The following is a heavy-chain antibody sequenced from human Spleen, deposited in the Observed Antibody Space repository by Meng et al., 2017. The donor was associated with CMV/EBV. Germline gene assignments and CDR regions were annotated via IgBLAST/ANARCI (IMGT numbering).Heavy chain of an antibody. Sequence: VSGDSISSISYCWGWIRQLPGRGLECIGSIYYTGITYYNPSLESRVTISVDTSNSQFSLSLRSVSAADTAVYYCTRTLYDYGGSADYWGQGILVTVSS. V-gene: IGHV4-39*01. CDR1: GDSISSISYC. D-gene: IGHD4-23*01. CDR2: IYYTGIT. CDR3: TRTLYDYGGSADY. J-gene: IGHJ4*02.